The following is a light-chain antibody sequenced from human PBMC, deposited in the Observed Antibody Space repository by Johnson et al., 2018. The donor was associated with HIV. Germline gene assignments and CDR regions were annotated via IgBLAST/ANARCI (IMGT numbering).Light chain of an antibody. J-gene: IGLJ1*01. Sequence: HSVLTQPPSVSAAPGQKVTISCSGSSSNIGNKYVSWYQQLPGTAPKLLIYENTKRPSGIPDRFSGSKSGTSATLGITGLQTGDEADYYSGTWDTSLSAGGFFGSGTKVTVL. CDR1: SSNIGNKY. V-gene: IGLV1-51*02. CDR3: GTWDTSLSAGGF. CDR2: ENT.